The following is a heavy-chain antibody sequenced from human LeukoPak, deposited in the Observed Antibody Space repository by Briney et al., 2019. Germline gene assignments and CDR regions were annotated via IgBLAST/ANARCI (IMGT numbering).Heavy chain of an antibody. D-gene: IGHD6-13*01. CDR2: ISSASNMI. CDR3: ATASGSWYRYYFDS. V-gene: IGHV3-48*03. CDR1: GLTFSNYE. J-gene: IGHJ4*02. Sequence: PGGSLRLSCAASGLTFSNYEMNWVRQAPGKGLEWISYISSASNMIYYAESVKGRFTISRDNAKNSLDLQMNSPRAEDTAVYYCATASGSWYRYYFDSWGQGTLVTVSS.